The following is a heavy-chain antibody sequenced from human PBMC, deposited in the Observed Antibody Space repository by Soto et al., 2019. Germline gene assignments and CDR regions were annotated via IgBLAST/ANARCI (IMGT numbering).Heavy chain of an antibody. CDR3: ARLVGPTSSDNWFEP. D-gene: IGHD1-26*01. V-gene: IGHV1-18*01. Sequence: QVKLVQSGAEVRKPGASVKVSCKASGYTFFNYGITWVRQAPGQGLEWMGWVSGYNGHTNYAQKFEGRVTMTRDISTTTSYMELRNLRSDDTAVYYCARLVGPTSSDNWFEPWGQGTLVNVSS. CDR2: VSGYNGHT. J-gene: IGHJ5*02. CDR1: GYTFFNYG.